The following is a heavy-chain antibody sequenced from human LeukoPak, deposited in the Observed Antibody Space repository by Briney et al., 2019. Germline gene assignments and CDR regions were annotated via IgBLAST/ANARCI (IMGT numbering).Heavy chain of an antibody. CDR1: GYTFTGYY. D-gene: IGHD3-22*01. Sequence: GGLVKVSCKASGYTFTGYYMHWVRQAPGQGLEWMGSINPNSGGTNYAQKFQGRVTMTRDTSISTAYMELSRLRSDDTAVYYCARLVNYYDSSGYYRWFDPWGQGTLVTVSS. CDR3: ARLVNYYDSSGYYRWFDP. J-gene: IGHJ5*02. V-gene: IGHV1-2*02. CDR2: INPNSGGT.